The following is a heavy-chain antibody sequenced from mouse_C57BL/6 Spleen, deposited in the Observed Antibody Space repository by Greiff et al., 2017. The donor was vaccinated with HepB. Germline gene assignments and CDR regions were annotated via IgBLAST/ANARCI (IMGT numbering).Heavy chain of an antibody. CDR2: IDPSDSET. D-gene: IGHD1-1*01. CDR3: ARSTGGYFDV. Sequence: VQLQQPGAELVRPGSSVKLSCKASGYTFTSYWMHWVKQRPIQGLEWIGNIDPSDSETHYNQRFKDKATVTVDKSSSTAYMQLSSLTSEDSAVYYCARSTGGYFDVWGTGTTVTVSS. CDR1: GYTFTSYW. J-gene: IGHJ1*03. V-gene: IGHV1-52*01.